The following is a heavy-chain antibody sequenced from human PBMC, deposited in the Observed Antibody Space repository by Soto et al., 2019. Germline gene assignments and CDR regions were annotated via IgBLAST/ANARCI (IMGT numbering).Heavy chain of an antibody. CDR3: ARAPFGELSPNYYYYMDV. V-gene: IGHV1-18*01. CDR2: ISAYNGNT. Sequence: QVQLVQSGAEVKKPGASVKVSCKASGYTFTSYGISWVRQAPGQGLEWMGWISAYNGNTNYAQKLQGRVTMTTDTSTSTAYMELRSLRSDDTAVYYCARAPFGELSPNYYYYMDVWGKGTTVTVSS. CDR1: GYTFTSYG. J-gene: IGHJ6*03. D-gene: IGHD3-10*01.